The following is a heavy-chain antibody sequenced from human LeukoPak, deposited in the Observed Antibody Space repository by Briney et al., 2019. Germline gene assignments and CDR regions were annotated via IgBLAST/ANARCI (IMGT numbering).Heavy chain of an antibody. CDR3: AKDYNYVPDY. CDR1: GGTFSSYA. J-gene: IGHJ4*02. D-gene: IGHD5-24*01. CDR2: ISAVNGDI. V-gene: IGHV1-18*01. Sequence: ASVKVSCKASGGTFSSYAISWVRQAPGQGLEWMGWISAVNGDIHPAQKFQDRVTLTTDTSTSTAYMELRSLRSDDTAVYYCAKDYNYVPDYWGQGTLITVSS.